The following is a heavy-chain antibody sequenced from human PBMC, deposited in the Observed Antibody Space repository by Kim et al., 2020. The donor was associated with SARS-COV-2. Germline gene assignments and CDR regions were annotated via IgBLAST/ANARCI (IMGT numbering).Heavy chain of an antibody. V-gene: IGHV1-2*06. CDR1: GYTFTGYY. D-gene: IGHD2-8*01. CDR3: ARGTVLMVYAYYYYYGMDV. Sequence: ASVKVSCKASGYTFTGYYMHWVRQAPGQGLEWMGRINPNSGGTNYAQKFQGRVTMTRDTSISTAYMELSRLRSDDTAVYYCARGTVLMVYAYYYYYGMDVWGQGTTVTVSS. J-gene: IGHJ6*02. CDR2: INPNSGGT.